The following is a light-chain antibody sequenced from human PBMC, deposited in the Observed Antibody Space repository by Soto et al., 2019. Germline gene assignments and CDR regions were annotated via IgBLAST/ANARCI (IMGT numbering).Light chain of an antibody. CDR3: CSYAGSTLYV. CDR1: SSDVGSYNL. V-gene: IGLV2-23*01. Sequence: QSVLNQPASVSGSPGQSITISCTGTSSDVGSYNLVSWYQQHPGKAPKLMIYEGSKRPSGVSNRFSGSKSGNTASLTISGLQAEDEADYYCCSYAGSTLYVFGTGTKVTVL. CDR2: EGS. J-gene: IGLJ1*01.